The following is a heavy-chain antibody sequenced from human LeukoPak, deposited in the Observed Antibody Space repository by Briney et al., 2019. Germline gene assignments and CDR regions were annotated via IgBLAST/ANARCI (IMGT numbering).Heavy chain of an antibody. J-gene: IGHJ3*01. D-gene: IGHD3-22*01. CDR1: GGSISNYY. Sequence: SETLSLTCTVSGGSISNYYWTWIRQPPGKGLEWIGYIYYTGSTNYNPSLKSRVTISVDTSTNQFSLKLSSVTAADTAVYYCARRSDYYDILNLWGQGTMVTVSS. V-gene: IGHV4-59*01. CDR3: ARRSDYYDILNL. CDR2: IYYTGST.